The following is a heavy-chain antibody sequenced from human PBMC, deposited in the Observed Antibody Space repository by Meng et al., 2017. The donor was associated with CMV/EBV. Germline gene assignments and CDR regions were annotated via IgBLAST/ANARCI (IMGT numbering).Heavy chain of an antibody. D-gene: IGHD1-7*01. V-gene: IGHV1-2*02. CDR3: ATYIGNYINWYFDL. J-gene: IGHJ2*01. Sequence: LQSGAEVKKPGASLKVSCKASGYTFTGYYMHWVRQAPGQGLEWMGWINPNSGGTNYAQKFQGRVTMTRDTSISTAYMELSRLRSDDTAVYYCATYIGNYINWYFDLWGHGTLVTVSS. CDR2: INPNSGGT. CDR1: GYTFTGYY.